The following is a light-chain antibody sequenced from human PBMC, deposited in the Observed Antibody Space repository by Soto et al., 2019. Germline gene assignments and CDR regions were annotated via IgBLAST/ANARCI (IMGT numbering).Light chain of an antibody. CDR3: SSYAASNNFYFV. Sequence: QSALTQPPSASGSPGQSVTISCTGTSSDVGGYNYVSWYQQYPGRAPKLMIYEVTKRPSGVPDRFSCSKSGNTASLSDSGLQAEDEADYYCSSYAASNNFYFVFGGGTKLTVL. J-gene: IGLJ3*02. V-gene: IGLV2-8*01. CDR1: SSDVGGYNY. CDR2: EVT.